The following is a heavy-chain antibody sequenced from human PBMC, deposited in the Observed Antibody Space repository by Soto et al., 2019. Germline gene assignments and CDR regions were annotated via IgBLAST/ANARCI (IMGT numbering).Heavy chain of an antibody. D-gene: IGHD5-18*01. CDR1: GYDYVTYA. CDR2: ISTLNGNT. V-gene: IGHV1-18*01. CDR3: ARRVQVWLPDYYGMDV. Sequence: QAQLVQSGAEVKKPGASVNVSCKASGYDYVTYAITWVRQRPGQGLEWMGWISTLNGNTNYAQNFQGRVTMTTDTSTRIVHLELRSRRSDATAVYCCARRVQVWLPDYYGMDVWGQGTTVTVSS. J-gene: IGHJ6*02.